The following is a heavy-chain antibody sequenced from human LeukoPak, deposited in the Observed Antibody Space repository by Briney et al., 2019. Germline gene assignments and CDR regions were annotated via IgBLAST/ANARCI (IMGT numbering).Heavy chain of an antibody. V-gene: IGHV3-30*02. Sequence: GGSLRLSCAASGFTFSSYGMHWVRQAPGKGLEWVAFIRYDGSKKYYADSVKGRFTISRDNSKNTLYQQMNSLRAEDTAVYYCAKGAKRLGYCSGGTCYSNYDYYYMDVWGKGTTVTISS. CDR2: IRYDGSKK. J-gene: IGHJ6*03. CDR3: AKGAKRLGYCSGGTCYSNYDYYYMDV. CDR1: GFTFSSYG. D-gene: IGHD2-15*01.